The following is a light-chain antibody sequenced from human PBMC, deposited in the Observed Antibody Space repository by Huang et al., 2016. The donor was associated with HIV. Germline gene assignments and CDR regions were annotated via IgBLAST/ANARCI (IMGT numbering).Light chain of an antibody. J-gene: IGKJ5*01. CDR2: AAS. Sequence: DIQMTQSPSSLSASVGDRVTITFRASQDIRSSLAWYQQKPGKDPKLLLFAASRLESGVPSRFSGSGSGTDYTLTISSLQPEDFATYYCQQYYTTPRDTFGQGTRLAIK. V-gene: IGKV1-NL1*01. CDR3: QQYYTTPRDT. CDR1: QDIRSS.